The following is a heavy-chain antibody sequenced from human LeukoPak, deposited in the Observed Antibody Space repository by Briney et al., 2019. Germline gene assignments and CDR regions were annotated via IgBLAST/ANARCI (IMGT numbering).Heavy chain of an antibody. J-gene: IGHJ4*02. CDR1: GFTFSSYG. Sequence: PGGSLRLSCAASGFTFSSYGMPWVRQAPGKGLEWVAVISYDGSNKYYADSVKGRFTISRDNSKNTLYLQMNSLRAEDTAVYYCAKLPDYGGNSRAVDFDYWGQGTLVTVSS. D-gene: IGHD4-23*01. V-gene: IGHV3-30*18. CDR2: ISYDGSNK. CDR3: AKLPDYGGNSRAVDFDY.